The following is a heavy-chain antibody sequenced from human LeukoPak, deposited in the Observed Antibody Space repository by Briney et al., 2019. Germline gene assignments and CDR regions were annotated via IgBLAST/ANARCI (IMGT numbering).Heavy chain of an antibody. CDR1: GFTFSSYA. CDR3: AKWAYFSGCSCYLLGFDP. Sequence: SGGSLRLSCAASGFTFSSYAMSWVRQAPGKGLEWVSAISGSGGSKYYADSVKGRFTISRDNSKNTLYLQMNSLRAEDTAVYYCAKWAYFSGCSCYLLGFDPWGQGTLVTVSS. V-gene: IGHV3-23*01. J-gene: IGHJ5*02. D-gene: IGHD2-15*01. CDR2: ISGSGGSK.